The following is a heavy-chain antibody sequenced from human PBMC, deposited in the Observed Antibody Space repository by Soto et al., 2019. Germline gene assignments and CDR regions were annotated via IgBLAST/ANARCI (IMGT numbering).Heavy chain of an antibody. D-gene: IGHD3-16*01. J-gene: IGHJ4*02. CDR2: IPHDGGTQ. Sequence: QVQLVESGGGVVQPGRSLRLSCAASGFTFSNYGMHWVRQAPGKGLEWVAMIPHDGGTQYYADSVKGRFTISRDDSSNTLYLQLSSLRADDTAVYFWGRGGFARYVRGYLDYWGQGTLVTVSS. CDR1: GFTFSNYG. CDR3: GRGGFARYVRGYLDY. V-gene: IGHV3-30*03.